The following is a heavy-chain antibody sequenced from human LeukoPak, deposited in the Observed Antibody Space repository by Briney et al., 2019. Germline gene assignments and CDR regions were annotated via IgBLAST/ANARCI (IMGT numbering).Heavy chain of an antibody. CDR2: INSDGSST. Sequence: GGSLRLSCAVSGFTFSTYWMSWVRQAPGKGLVWVSRINSDGSSTSYADSVKGRFTISRDNAKNTLYLQMNSLRAEDTAVYYCARDSAQGDAFDIWGQGTMVTVSS. CDR1: GFTFSTYW. CDR3: ARDSAQGDAFDI. J-gene: IGHJ3*02. D-gene: IGHD1-26*01. V-gene: IGHV3-74*01.